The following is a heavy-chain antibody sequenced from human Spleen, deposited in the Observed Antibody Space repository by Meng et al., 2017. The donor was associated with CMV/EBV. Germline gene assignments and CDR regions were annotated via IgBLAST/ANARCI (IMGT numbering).Heavy chain of an antibody. CDR2: IKQDGSEK. CDR1: GFTFSSYW. Sequence: GESLKISCAASGFTFSSYWMSWVRQAPGKGLEWVANIKQDGSEKYYVDSVKGRFTISRDNAKNSLYLQMNSLRAEDTAVYYCARGSSTSSLNYWGQGTLVTVSS. J-gene: IGHJ4*02. CDR3: ARGSSTSSLNY. D-gene: IGHD2-2*01. V-gene: IGHV3-7*01.